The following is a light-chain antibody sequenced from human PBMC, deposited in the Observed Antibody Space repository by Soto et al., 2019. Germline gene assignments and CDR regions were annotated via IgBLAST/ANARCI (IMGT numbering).Light chain of an antibody. V-gene: IGKV3-20*01. Sequence: EIVLTQSPGTLSLSPGERPTLSCRASQSISSSYLAWYQQKPGQAPRLLIYGASSRATGIPERFSGSGSGTDFTLTISRLEPEDFAVYYCQQYGSSRWTFGQGTKVDIK. CDR3: QQYGSSRWT. CDR1: QSISSSY. J-gene: IGKJ1*01. CDR2: GAS.